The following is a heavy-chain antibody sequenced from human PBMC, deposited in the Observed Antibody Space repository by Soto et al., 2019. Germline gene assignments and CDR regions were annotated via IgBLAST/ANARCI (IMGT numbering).Heavy chain of an antibody. CDR1: GGTFSSYA. V-gene: IGHV1-69*06. CDR2: IIPIFGTA. J-gene: IGHJ5*02. CDR3: ARVRGLGYDYVWGSYRSRWCDP. Sequence: QVQLVQSGAEVKKPGSSVKVSCKASGGTFSSYAISWVRQAPGQGLEWMGGIIPIFGTANYAQKFQGRVTITADKSTSTAYMELSSLRSEDTAVYYCARVRGLGYDYVWGSYRSRWCDPWGQGTLVTVSS. D-gene: IGHD3-16*02.